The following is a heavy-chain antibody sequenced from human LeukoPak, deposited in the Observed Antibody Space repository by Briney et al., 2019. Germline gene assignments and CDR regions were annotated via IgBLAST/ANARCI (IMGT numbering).Heavy chain of an antibody. CDR1: GFTFSSYA. Sequence: PGGSLRLSCADSGFTFSSYAMSWVRQAPGKGLEWVSAISGSGGSTYYADSVKGRFTISRDNSKNTLYLQMNSLRAEDTAVHYCAKVSWPLKAAAGTGYFQHWGQGTLVTVSS. CDR2: ISGSGGST. V-gene: IGHV3-23*01. D-gene: IGHD6-13*01. CDR3: AKVSWPLKAAAGTGYFQH. J-gene: IGHJ1*01.